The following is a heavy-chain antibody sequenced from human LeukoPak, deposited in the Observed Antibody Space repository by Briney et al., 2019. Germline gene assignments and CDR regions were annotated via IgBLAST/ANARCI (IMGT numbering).Heavy chain of an antibody. V-gene: IGHV1-18*01. CDR1: GYTFSRYG. Sequence: GASVKVSCKAFGYTFSRYGVSWVRQAPGQGLEWIGWISGSNGNTNYAQNFQDRLTVTTDSSTSTAYMELRSLRSDDTAVYYCARGTVRGFVFDYWGQGTLVTVSS. CDR2: ISGSNGNT. J-gene: IGHJ4*02. CDR3: ARGTVRGFVFDY. D-gene: IGHD3-10*01.